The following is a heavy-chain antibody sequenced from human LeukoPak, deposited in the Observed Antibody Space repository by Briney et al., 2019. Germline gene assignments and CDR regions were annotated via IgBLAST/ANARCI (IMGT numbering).Heavy chain of an antibody. J-gene: IGHJ4*02. Sequence: GGSLRLSCAASGFTFSSYAMSWVRQAPGKGLEWVSAISGSGGSTYYADSVKGRFTISRDNPKNTLYLQMNSLRAEDTAVYYCAKPSLTYYYGSGSPIFDYWGQGTLVTVSS. CDR3: AKPSLTYYYGSGSPIFDY. CDR1: GFTFSSYA. D-gene: IGHD3-10*01. CDR2: ISGSGGST. V-gene: IGHV3-23*01.